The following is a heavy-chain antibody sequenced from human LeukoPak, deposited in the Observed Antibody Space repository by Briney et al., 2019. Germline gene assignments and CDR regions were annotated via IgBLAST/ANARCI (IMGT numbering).Heavy chain of an antibody. D-gene: IGHD2/OR15-2a*01. CDR3: AILEGTIVTGAGPVDY. CDR1: GFTFSSYG. J-gene: IGHJ4*02. V-gene: IGHV3-33*01. CDR2: IWYDGSNK. Sequence: GGSLRLSCAASGFTFSSYGMHWVRQAPGKGLEWVAVIWYDGSNKYYADSVKGRFTISRDNSKNTLYLQMNSLRAEDTAVYYCAILEGTIVTGAGPVDYWGQGTLVTVSS.